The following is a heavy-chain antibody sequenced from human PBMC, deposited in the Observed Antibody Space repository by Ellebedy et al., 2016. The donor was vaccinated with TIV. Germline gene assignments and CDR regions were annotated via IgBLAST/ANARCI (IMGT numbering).Heavy chain of an antibody. Sequence: ASVKVSCKASGYTFTSYYMHWVRQAPGQGLEWMGIINLSGGSTSYAQKLQGRVTMTRDTSTSTVYMELSSLRSEDTAVYYCARDRYCSSTSCYFACDYWGQGTLVTVSS. D-gene: IGHD2-2*01. CDR3: ARDRYCSSTSCYFACDY. CDR2: INLSGGST. CDR1: GYTFTSYY. J-gene: IGHJ4*02. V-gene: IGHV1-46*04.